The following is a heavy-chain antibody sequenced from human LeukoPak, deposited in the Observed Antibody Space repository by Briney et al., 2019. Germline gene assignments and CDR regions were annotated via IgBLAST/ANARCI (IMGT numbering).Heavy chain of an antibody. CDR2: IYYSGST. D-gene: IGHD3-22*01. J-gene: IGHJ3*02. CDR3: ARGWLLLRAFDI. CDR1: GGSISSYY. V-gene: IGHV4-59*01. Sequence: PSETLCLTCTVSGGSISSYYWSWIRQPPGKGLEWIGYIYYSGSTNYNPSLKSRVTISVYTSKNQFSLKLSSVTAADTAVYYCARGWLLLRAFDIWGQGTMVTVSS.